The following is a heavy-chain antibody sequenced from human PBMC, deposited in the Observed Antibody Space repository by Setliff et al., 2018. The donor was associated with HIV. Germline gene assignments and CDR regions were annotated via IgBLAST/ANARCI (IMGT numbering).Heavy chain of an antibody. Sequence: GGSLRLSCAASGFTFSSYWMHWVRQAPGKGLVWVSRINTDGSTTNYADSVKGRFTISRDNSKNTLYLQMNSLRAEDTALYYCVRDSVKQGYYYYTDVWGKGTTVTVSS. CDR1: GFTFSSYW. V-gene: IGHV3-74*01. J-gene: IGHJ6*03. CDR2: INTDGSTT. CDR3: VRDSVKQGYYYYTDV.